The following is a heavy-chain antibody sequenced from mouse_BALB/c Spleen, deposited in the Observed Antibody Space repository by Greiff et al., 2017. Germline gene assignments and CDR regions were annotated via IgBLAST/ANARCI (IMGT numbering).Heavy chain of an antibody. CDR2: IYPGNSDT. Sequence: VQLKESGTVLARPGASVKMSCKASGYTFTSYWMHWVKQRPGQGLEWIGAIYPGNSDTSYNQKFKGKAKLTAVTSTSTAYMELSSLTNEDSAVYYCTRTEEIREDNYYAMDYWGQGTSVTVSS. D-gene: IGHD1-1*01. V-gene: IGHV1-5*01. CDR3: TRTEEIREDNYYAMDY. J-gene: IGHJ4*01. CDR1: GYTFTSYW.